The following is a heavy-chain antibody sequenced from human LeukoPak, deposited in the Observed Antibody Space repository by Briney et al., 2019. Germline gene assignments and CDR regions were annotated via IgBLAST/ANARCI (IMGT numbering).Heavy chain of an antibody. CDR2: IYTSGST. D-gene: IGHD4-17*01. CDR3: ARVSVDYGGFDP. J-gene: IGHJ5*02. Sequence: PSETLSLTCIVSGGSISSYYWSWVREPAGKGLGWIGRIYTSGSTNYNPYLKSRVTMSVDTSKNQSSLKLRSGTAADTAVYYGARVSVDYGGFDPWGQGTLVTVSS. CDR1: GGSISSYY. V-gene: IGHV4-4*07.